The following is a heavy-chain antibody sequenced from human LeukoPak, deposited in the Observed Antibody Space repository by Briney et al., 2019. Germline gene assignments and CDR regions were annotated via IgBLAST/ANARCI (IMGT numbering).Heavy chain of an antibody. V-gene: IGHV1-18*01. CDR2: ISAYNGNT. CDR3: ARVGEIAAAGTYNWFDP. D-gene: IGHD6-13*01. J-gene: IGHJ5*02. Sequence: GASVKVSCKASGYTLRSYGITWVRQAPGQGLEWMGWISAYNGNTNYAQKLQGRVTMTTDTSTSTAYMELRSLRSDDTAVYYCARVGEIAAAGTYNWFDPWGQGTLVTVSS. CDR1: GYTLRSYG.